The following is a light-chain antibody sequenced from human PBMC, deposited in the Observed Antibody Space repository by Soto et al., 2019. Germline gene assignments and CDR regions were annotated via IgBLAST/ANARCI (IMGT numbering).Light chain of an antibody. Sequence: EIVLTQSPGTLSLSPGERATLSCRASQSVSSSYLAWYQQKPGQAPRLLIYGASSRATGIPDRFSGSGSGTDFTLTISRLEPEDFAVYYCQQYGSSPRTFDQGTKMETK. CDR1: QSVSSSY. J-gene: IGKJ1*01. V-gene: IGKV3-20*01. CDR3: QQYGSSPRT. CDR2: GAS.